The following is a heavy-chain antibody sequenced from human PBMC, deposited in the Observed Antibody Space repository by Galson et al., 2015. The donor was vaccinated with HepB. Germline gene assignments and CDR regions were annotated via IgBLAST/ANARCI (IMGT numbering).Heavy chain of an antibody. CDR3: ARSKRRWLQLGYFDY. D-gene: IGHD5-24*01. CDR2: ISYDGSNK. J-gene: IGHJ4*02. CDR1: GFTFSSYA. Sequence: SLRLSCAASGFTFSSYAMHWVRQAPGKGLEWVAVISYDGSNKYYADSVKGRFTISRDNSKNTLYLQMNSLRAEDTAVYYCARSKRRWLQLGYFDYWGQGTLVTVSS. V-gene: IGHV3-30*04.